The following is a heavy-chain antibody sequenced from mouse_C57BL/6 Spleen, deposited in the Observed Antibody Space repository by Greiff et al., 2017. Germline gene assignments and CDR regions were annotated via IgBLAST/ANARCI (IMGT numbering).Heavy chain of an antibody. V-gene: IGHV7-3*01. CDR2: IRNKENGYTT. Sequence: EVKLVESGGGLVQPGGSLSLSCAASGFTFTVYYMSWVRKPPGKALEWLGFIRNKENGYTTEYSASVKGRFTISRDNSQSILYLQMNALRAEDSATYDCARSTDGYFDVWGTGTTVTISS. CDR1: GFTFTVYY. J-gene: IGHJ1*03. CDR3: ARSTDGYFDV.